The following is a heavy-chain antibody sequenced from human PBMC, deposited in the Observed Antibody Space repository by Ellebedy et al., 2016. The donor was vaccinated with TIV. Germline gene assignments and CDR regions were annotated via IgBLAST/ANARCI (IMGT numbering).Heavy chain of an antibody. Sequence: SETLSLXXAVYGGSFSGYYWSWIRQPPGKGLEWIGYIYYSGSTNYNPSLKSRVTISVDTSKNQFSLKLSSVTAADTAVYYCARDPGSIMGDAFDIWGQGTMVTVSS. CDR1: GGSFSGYY. J-gene: IGHJ3*02. CDR3: ARDPGSIMGDAFDI. D-gene: IGHD2-8*01. V-gene: IGHV4-59*01. CDR2: IYYSGST.